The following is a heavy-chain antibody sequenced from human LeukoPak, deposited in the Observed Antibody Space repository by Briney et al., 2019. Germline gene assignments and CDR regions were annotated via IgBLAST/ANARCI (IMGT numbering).Heavy chain of an antibody. CDR1: GDSVSSNSAA. J-gene: IGHJ3*02. CDR3: ARLSFCGGDCSDAFDI. CDR2: TYYRSKWYN. D-gene: IGHD2-21*01. V-gene: IGHV6-1*01. Sequence: SQTLSLTCAISGDSVSSNSAAWNWIRQSPSRGVEWLGRTYYRSKWYNDYAVSVKSRITINPDTSKNQFSLQLDSVTPEDTAVYYCARLSFCGGDCSDAFDIWGQGTMVTVSS.